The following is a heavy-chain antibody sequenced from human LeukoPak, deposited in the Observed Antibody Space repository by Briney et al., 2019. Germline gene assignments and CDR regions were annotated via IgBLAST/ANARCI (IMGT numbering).Heavy chain of an antibody. CDR1: GYSFTSYW. D-gene: IGHD1-26*01. CDR3: ARYNRYSGSYSDRNWFDP. CDR2: IYPGDSDT. Sequence: GESLKISCKGSGYSFTSYWIGWVRRMPGKGLEWMGIIYPGDSDTRYSPSFQGQVTISADKSISTAYLQWSSLKASDTAMYYCARYNRYSGSYSDRNWFDPWGQGTLVTVSS. J-gene: IGHJ5*02. V-gene: IGHV5-51*01.